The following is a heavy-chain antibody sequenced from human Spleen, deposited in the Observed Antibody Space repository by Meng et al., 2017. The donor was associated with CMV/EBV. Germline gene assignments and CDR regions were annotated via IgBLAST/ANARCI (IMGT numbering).Heavy chain of an antibody. Sequence: GSLRLSCTVSGGSISSSSSYYWAWIRQPPGKGLEWIGTIYYNGDTYYNPSLKSRVNISVDTSRNQFSLNVSSVTAADTAVYYCARAWSSGWYNWFDPWGQGTLVTVSS. CDR2: IYYNGDT. J-gene: IGHJ5*02. V-gene: IGHV4-39*07. CDR3: ARAWSSGWYNWFDP. CDR1: GGSISSSSSYY. D-gene: IGHD6-19*01.